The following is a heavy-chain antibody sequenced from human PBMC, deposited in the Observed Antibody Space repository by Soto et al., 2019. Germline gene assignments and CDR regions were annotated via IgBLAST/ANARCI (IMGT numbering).Heavy chain of an antibody. J-gene: IGHJ4*02. Sequence: VHLVQSGAEVKRPGSSVRVSCRASGGTFYTYAFTWVRQAPGQGLEWMGGITPMIGTTKYAQKFHGLVTFSVDQSASTAYMELSNLRSDDTSVYYCARDVSGMTSVFGFWGQGTLITVSS. V-gene: IGHV1-69*01. CDR3: ARDVSGMTSVFGF. D-gene: IGHD6-25*01. CDR2: ITPMIGTT. CDR1: GGTFYTYA.